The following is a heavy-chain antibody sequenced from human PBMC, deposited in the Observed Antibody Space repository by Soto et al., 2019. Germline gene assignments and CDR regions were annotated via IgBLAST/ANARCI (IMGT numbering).Heavy chain of an antibody. D-gene: IGHD1-1*01. CDR2: TYHSGST. Sequence: SETLPLTCGVSGDSIRGSTSYWGWIRQPPGQGLQWIGSTYHSGSTYYNSSLKSRVTISVDTSKNQFSLKLRSVTAADTAIYYCARDIDWNLDYWGQGTLVTVSS. CDR1: GDSIRGSTSY. V-gene: IGHV4-39*02. J-gene: IGHJ4*02. CDR3: ARDIDWNLDY.